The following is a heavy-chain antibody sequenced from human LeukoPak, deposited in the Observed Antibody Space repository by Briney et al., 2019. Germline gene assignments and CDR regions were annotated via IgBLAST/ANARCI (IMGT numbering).Heavy chain of an antibody. CDR3: ARLLVSSWYSGMVGYIDY. CDR1: GASISSDY. J-gene: IGHJ4*02. V-gene: IGHV4-59*12. CDR2: IHYTGTT. D-gene: IGHD6-13*01. Sequence: SETLSLTCTVSGASISSDYWNWIRQPPGKGLEWIGYIHYTGTTNYNPSLKSRVTISVDTSKNQFSLKLSSVTAADTAVYYCARLLVSSWYSGMVGYIDYWGQGTLVTVSS.